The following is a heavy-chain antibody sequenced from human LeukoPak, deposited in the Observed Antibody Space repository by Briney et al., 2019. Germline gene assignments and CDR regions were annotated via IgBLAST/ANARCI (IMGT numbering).Heavy chain of an antibody. V-gene: IGHV3-48*03. J-gene: IGHJ2*01. CDR1: GFTFSSYE. CDR2: ISSSGSTI. CDR3: ARDRASWYFDL. Sequence: GGSLRLSCAASGFTFSSYEMNWVRQAPGKGLEWVSYISSSGSTIYYADSVKGRFTISRDNAKNSLYLQMNSLRAEDTAVYYCARDRASWYFDLWGRGTLVTVSS.